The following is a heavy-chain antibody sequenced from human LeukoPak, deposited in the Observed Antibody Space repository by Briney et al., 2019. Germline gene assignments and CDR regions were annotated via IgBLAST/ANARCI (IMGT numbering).Heavy chain of an antibody. CDR3: ARRGLRYFVWFDP. D-gene: IGHD3-9*01. Sequence: ASVKVSCKASGYTFTSYDINCVPDATGQRLEWMGWMNPNSGNTGYAQKFQGRVTMTRNTSISAAYMELSSLRSEDTAVYYCARRGLRYFVWFDPWGQGTLVTVSS. V-gene: IGHV1-8*01. J-gene: IGHJ5*02. CDR1: GYTFTSYD. CDR2: MNPNSGNT.